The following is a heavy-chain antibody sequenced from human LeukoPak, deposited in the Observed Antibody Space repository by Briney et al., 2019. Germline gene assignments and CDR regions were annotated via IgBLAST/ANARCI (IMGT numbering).Heavy chain of an antibody. CDR1: GYTFTSYG. D-gene: IGHD3-22*01. CDR2: ISAYNGNT. V-gene: IGHV1-18*01. CDR3: ARDRDYYYDSSGYFDY. Sequence: GASVKVSCKASGYTFTSYGISWVRQAPEQGIEWMGWISAYNGNTNYAQKLQGRVTMTTDTSTSTAYMELRSLRSDDTAVYYCARDRDYYYDSSGYFDYWGQGTLVTVSS. J-gene: IGHJ4*02.